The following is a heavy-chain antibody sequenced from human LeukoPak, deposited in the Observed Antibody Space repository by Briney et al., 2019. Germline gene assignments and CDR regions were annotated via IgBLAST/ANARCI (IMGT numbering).Heavy chain of an antibody. CDR3: ARNSGPDPYYYYYMDV. CDR2: ISNDGNNK. V-gene: IGHV3-30*03. CDR1: GFPFSSYG. D-gene: IGHD1-26*01. Sequence: GGSLRLSCAASGFPFSSYGMHWVRQAPGKGLEWVAAISNDGNNKFYADSVKGRFTISRDNPKNTMNLQMNSLRAEDTAVYYCARNSGPDPYYYYYMDVWGKGTTVTISS. J-gene: IGHJ6*03.